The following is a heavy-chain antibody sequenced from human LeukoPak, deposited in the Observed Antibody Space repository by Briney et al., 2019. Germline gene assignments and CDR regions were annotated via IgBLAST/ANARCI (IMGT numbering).Heavy chain of an antibody. D-gene: IGHD3-10*01. CDR1: GFTFSSYS. CDR2: ISSSSSTI. V-gene: IGHV3-48*02. CDR3: ARVPRLLWPEGWFDP. J-gene: IGHJ5*02. Sequence: GGSLRLSCAASGFTFSSYSMNWVRQAPGKGLEWVSYISSSSSTIYYADSVKGRITISRDNAKNSLYLQMNSLRDEDTAVYYCARVPRLLWPEGWFDPWGQGTLVTVSS.